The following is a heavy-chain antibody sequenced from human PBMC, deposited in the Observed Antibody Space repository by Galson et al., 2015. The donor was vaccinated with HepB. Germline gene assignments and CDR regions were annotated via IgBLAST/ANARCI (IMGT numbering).Heavy chain of an antibody. V-gene: IGHV4-34*01. J-gene: IGHJ6*03. CDR1: GGSFSDYH. CDR2: INHSEGT. Sequence: SETLSLTCAVYGGSFSDYHWNWIRQPPGKGLEWLGEINHSEGTHYSPSLKSRLTISVDTSKNQFSLKLTSVTAADTAVYYCARGLSGSNVVLPAAKRKHYYYMDVWGKGTTVIVSS. CDR3: ARGLSGSNVVLPAAKRKHYYYMDV. D-gene: IGHD2-2*01.